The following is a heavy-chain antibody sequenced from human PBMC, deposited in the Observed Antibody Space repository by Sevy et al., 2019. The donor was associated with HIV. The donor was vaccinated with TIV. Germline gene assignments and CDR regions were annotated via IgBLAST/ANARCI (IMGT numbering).Heavy chain of an antibody. CDR1: GFTFSSYG. J-gene: IGHJ6*02. CDR3: AKDQGTMVRGVILPSYYYGMDV. Sequence: GGSLRLSCADSGFTFSSYGMHWVRQAPGKGLEWVAVISYDGSNKYYADSVKGRFTISRDNSKNTLYLQMNSLRAEDTAVYYCAKDQGTMVRGVILPSYYYGMDVWGQGTTVTVSS. CDR2: ISYDGSNK. D-gene: IGHD3-10*01. V-gene: IGHV3-30*18.